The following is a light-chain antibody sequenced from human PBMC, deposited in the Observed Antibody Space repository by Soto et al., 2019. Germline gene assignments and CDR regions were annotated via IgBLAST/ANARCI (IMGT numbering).Light chain of an antibody. V-gene: IGLV2-18*02. J-gene: IGLJ1*01. Sequence: QLVLTQPASVSGSPGQSITISCTGTSSDIGSYNRVSWYQQPPDTAPKLIIYEVNNRPSGVPDRFSGSKSGNTASLTISGLQAEDEADYYCNSFTTSSTYVFGTGTKVTVL. CDR2: EVN. CDR3: NSFTTSSTYV. CDR1: SSDIGSYNR.